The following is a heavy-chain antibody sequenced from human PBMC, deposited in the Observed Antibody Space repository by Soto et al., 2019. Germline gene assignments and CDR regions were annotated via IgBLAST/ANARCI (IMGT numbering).Heavy chain of an antibody. D-gene: IGHD3-16*01. CDR2: INRDGVT. V-gene: IGHV4-34*01. Sequence: QVQLQQWGAGLLKPSETLSLNCTLRVGSFSYFYWSWVRQPPAKGLVWIGEINRDGVTNFNPSLRSRVTRSIDTSQSQFSPKLASVTAAGSAMYYCARGGGNAASTNDFWAQGTLVTVSA. J-gene: IGHJ4*02. CDR1: VGSFSYFY. CDR3: ARGGGNAASTNDF.